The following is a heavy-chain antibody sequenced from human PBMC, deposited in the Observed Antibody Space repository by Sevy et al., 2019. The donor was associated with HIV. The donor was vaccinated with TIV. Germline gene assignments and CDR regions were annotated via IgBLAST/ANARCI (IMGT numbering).Heavy chain of an antibody. D-gene: IGHD2-15*01. J-gene: IGHJ4*02. Sequence: GGSLRISCAASGFTFDDYTMNWVRQAPGKGLEWVSLITWDGGSTYYADSVKGRFTISRDNSKNSLYLQMNSLRTEDTALYYCAKDISGEGYLGSGYFDYWGQGTLVTVSS. CDR1: GFTFDDYT. V-gene: IGHV3-43*01. CDR3: AKDISGEGYLGSGYFDY. CDR2: ITWDGGST.